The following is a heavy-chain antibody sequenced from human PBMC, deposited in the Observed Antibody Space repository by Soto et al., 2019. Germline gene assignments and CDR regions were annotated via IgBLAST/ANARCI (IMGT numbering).Heavy chain of an antibody. CDR1: GYTFTSYG. CDR3: ARDHEPGANAFDI. V-gene: IGHV1-18*01. Sequence: QVQLVQSGAEVKKPGASVKVSCKASGYTFTSYGISWVRQAPGQGLEWMGWISAYNGNTNYAQKLQGRVTMTTDTSASTDYMERSRLRSDDTAVYYCARDHEPGANAFDIWGQGTMVTVSS. D-gene: IGHD1-1*01. J-gene: IGHJ3*02. CDR2: ISAYNGNT.